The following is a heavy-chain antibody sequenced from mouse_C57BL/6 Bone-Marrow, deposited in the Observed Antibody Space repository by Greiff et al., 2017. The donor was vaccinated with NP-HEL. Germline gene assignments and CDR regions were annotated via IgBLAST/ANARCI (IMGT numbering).Heavy chain of an antibody. CDR1: GFTFSDYY. Sequence: EVKLMESEGGLVQPGSSMKLSCTASGFTFSDYYMAWVRQVPEKGLEWVANINYDGSSTYYLDSLKSRFIISRDNAKNILYLQMSSLKSEDTATYYCAREPGECDYWGQGTTLTVSS. J-gene: IGHJ2*01. CDR2: INYDGSST. V-gene: IGHV5-16*01. CDR3: AREPGECDY.